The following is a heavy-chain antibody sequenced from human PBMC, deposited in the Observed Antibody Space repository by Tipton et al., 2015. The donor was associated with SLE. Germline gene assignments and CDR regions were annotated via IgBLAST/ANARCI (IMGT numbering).Heavy chain of an antibody. V-gene: IGHV4-4*07. CDR1: GGSISSYY. CDR2: IYTNENT. J-gene: IGHJ2*01. Sequence: TLSLTCTVSGGSISSYYWSWIRQPAGGGLEWIGRIYTNENTNSNPSLKSRVTMSEDTSKNHFSLKLISVTAADTAVYYCAREFLNPVTTVHYYFDLWGRGTLVTVSS. D-gene: IGHD4-11*01. CDR3: AREFLNPVTTVHYYFDL.